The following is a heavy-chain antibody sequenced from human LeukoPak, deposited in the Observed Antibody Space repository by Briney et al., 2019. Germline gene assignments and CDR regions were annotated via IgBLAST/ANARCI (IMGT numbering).Heavy chain of an antibody. V-gene: IGHV4-30-2*01. CDR1: GGSISSGGYY. CDR2: IYHSGST. CDR3: ARGNVLRYFDWSQGEDYGMDV. D-gene: IGHD3-9*01. Sequence: SQTLSLTCTVSGGSISSGGYYWSWIRQPPGKGLEWIGYIYHSGSTYYNPSLKSRVTISVDRSKNQFSLKLSSVTAADTAVYYCARGNVLRYFDWSQGEDYGMDVWGQGTTVTVSS. J-gene: IGHJ6*02.